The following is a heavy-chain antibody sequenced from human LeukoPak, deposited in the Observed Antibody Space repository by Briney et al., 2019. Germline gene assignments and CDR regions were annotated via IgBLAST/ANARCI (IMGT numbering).Heavy chain of an antibody. CDR2: ISSVTSAI. J-gene: IGHJ4*02. CDR1: GLSITDYY. V-gene: IGHV3-11*01. D-gene: IGHD2-2*02. CDR3: VSTPAIRRLNF. Sequence: PGGSLRLSCAASGLSITDYYMSWIRQAPGGGLQWIAYISSVTSAIHYANSMKGRFTMSRDNAKNSVHLQMNSLRTEDTGMYFCVSTPAIRRLNFWGQGTLVTVSS.